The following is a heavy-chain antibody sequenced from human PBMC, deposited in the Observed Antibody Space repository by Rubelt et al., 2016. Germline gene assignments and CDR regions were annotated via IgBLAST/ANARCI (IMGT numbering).Heavy chain of an antibody. J-gene: IGHJ4*02. Sequence: GRGSYYWSWIRQPPGKGLEWIGYIYYSGSTNYNPSLKSRVTISVDTSKNQFSLKLSSVTAADTAVYYCARDYRSTSCYDYWGQGTLVTVSS. CDR3: ARDYRSTSCYDY. CDR1: GRGSYY. V-gene: IGHV4-61*01. CDR2: IYYSGST. D-gene: IGHD2-2*01.